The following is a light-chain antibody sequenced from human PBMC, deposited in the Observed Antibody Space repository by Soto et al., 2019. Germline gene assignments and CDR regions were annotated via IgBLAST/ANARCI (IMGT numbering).Light chain of an antibody. Sequence: DIQMTQSPSSLSASVGDRVTITCRASQSMSRYLSWYQLRPGKAPKLLIYAASSLQSGVPSRFSGSGSGTDFTLTITSLQPEDFATYYCQQTYSTPWTFGQGTNMEIK. CDR3: QQTYSTPWT. V-gene: IGKV1-39*01. J-gene: IGKJ1*01. CDR2: AAS. CDR1: QSMSRY.